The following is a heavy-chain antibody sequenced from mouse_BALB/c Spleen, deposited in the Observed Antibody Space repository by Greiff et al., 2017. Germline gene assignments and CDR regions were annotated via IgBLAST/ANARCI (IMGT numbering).Heavy chain of an antibody. CDR2: IDPANGNT. Sequence: VQLQQSGAELVKPGASVKLSCTASGFNIKDTYMHWVKQRPEQGLEWIGRIDPANGNTKYDPKFQGKATITADTSSNTAYLQLSSLTSEDTAVYYCAGVRRGYYYAMDYWGQGTSVTVSS. CDR1: GFNIKDTY. CDR3: AGVRRGYYYAMDY. D-gene: IGHD2-14*01. V-gene: IGHV14-3*02. J-gene: IGHJ4*01.